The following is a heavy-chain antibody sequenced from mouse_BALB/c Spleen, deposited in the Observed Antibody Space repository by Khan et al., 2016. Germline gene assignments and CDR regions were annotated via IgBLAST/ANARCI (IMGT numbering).Heavy chain of an antibody. Sequence: EVQLQESGPDLVKPSQSLSLTCTVTGYSITSGYSWHWIRQFPGNKLEWMAYIHYSGSTNYNPSLKSRISITRDTSKNQFFLQLISVTTEDTATXDCTRGEYYGSGYWGHGTTLTVSS. CDR2: IHYSGST. CDR3: TRGEYYGSGY. J-gene: IGHJ2*01. V-gene: IGHV3-1*02. CDR1: GYSITSGYS. D-gene: IGHD1-1*01.